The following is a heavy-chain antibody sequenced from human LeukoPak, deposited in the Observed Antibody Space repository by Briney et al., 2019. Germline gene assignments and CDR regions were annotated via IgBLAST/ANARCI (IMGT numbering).Heavy chain of an antibody. CDR1: GFTSDDYG. CDR2: VNWKGGRT. CDR3: ARAGGSYYYYSYMDV. D-gene: IGHD1-26*01. V-gene: IGHV3-20*04. J-gene: IGHJ6*03. Sequence: RGSLRPSCAASGFTSDDYGMSWVSHAPGDGLGWVSGVNWKGGRTGHADSVKGRFTISRDNAKNSLYLQMNSLRAEDTAVYYCARAGGSYYYYSYMDVWGKGTTVTVSS.